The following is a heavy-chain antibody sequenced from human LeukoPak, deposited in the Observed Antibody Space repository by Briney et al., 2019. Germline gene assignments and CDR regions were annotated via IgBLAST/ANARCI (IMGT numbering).Heavy chain of an antibody. CDR1: GYTFTGYG. J-gene: IGHJ4*02. CDR3: ARRTYSSSSSLFDY. CDR2: ISAYNGNT. D-gene: IGHD6-6*01. V-gene: IGHV1-18*01. Sequence: ASVKVSCKASGYTFTGYGISWVRQAPGQGLEWMAWISAYNGNTNYAQNLQGRFTMTTDTSTSTAYMELRSLRSDDTAFYYCARRTYSSSSSLFDYWGQGTLVTVSP.